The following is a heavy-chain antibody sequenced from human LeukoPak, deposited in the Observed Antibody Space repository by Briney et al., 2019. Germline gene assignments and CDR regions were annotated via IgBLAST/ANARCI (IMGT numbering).Heavy chain of an antibody. J-gene: IGHJ3*02. CDR3: AIGPIFGVVGPPGAFDI. Sequence: ASETLSLTCTDSGGSISNRSYYWAWIRQPPGKGLEWIGSIYYSGSTYYNPSLKSRVTISVDTSKNQFSLKLSSVTAADTAVYYCAIGPIFGVVGPPGAFDIWGQGTMVTVSS. CDR2: IYYSGST. V-gene: IGHV4-39*01. CDR1: GGSISNRSYY. D-gene: IGHD3-3*01.